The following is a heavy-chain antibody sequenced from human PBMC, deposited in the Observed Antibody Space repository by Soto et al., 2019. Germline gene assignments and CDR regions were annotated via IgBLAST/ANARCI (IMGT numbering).Heavy chain of an antibody. CDR3: ARGYSSVPDY. Sequence: GGSLRLSCAASGFSFSNHWMHWVRQVPGKGLVWVARINSDGSTTTYADSVKGRFTISRANARNTLYLQMDSLRAEDTALYYCARGYSSVPDYWGQGTLVIVSS. V-gene: IGHV3-74*01. D-gene: IGHD6-19*01. CDR1: GFSFSNHW. CDR2: INSDGSTT. J-gene: IGHJ4*02.